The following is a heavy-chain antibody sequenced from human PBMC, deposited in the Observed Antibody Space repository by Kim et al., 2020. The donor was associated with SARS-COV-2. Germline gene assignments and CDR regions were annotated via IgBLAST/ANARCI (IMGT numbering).Heavy chain of an antibody. CDR1: GFTFSSYS. CDR3: ARGGRLWSWFDP. D-gene: IGHD3-10*01. J-gene: IGHJ5*02. Sequence: GGSLRLSCAASGFTFSSYSMNWVRQAPGKGLEWVSSISSSSSYIYYADSVKGRFTISRDNAKNSLYLQMNSLRAEDTAVYYCARGGRLWSWFDPWGQGTLVTVSS. CDR2: ISSSSSYI. V-gene: IGHV3-21*04.